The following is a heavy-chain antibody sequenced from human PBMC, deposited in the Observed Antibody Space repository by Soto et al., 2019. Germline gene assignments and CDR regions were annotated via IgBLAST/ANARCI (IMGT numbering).Heavy chain of an antibody. Sequence: EVQLVESGGGLVQPGGSLRLSCAASGFTFGSYSMNWVRQAPGKGLEWVSYISSSSSTIYYADSVKGRFTISRDNAKNSLYLQMNSLRDEDTAVYYCATLYYDILTGYLLDIWGQGTMVTVSS. CDR1: GFTFGSYS. CDR2: ISSSSSTI. CDR3: ATLYYDILTGYLLDI. V-gene: IGHV3-48*02. J-gene: IGHJ3*02. D-gene: IGHD3-9*01.